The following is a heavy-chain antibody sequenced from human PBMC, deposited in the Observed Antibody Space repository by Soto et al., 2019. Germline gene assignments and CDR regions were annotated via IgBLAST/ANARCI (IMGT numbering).Heavy chain of an antibody. CDR3: ARVSSSYSSGWYSSSDY. CDR1: GFTFSSYA. CDR2: ISYDGSNK. Sequence: QVQLVESGGGVVQPGRSLRLSCAASGFTFSSYAMHWVRQAPGKGLEWVAVISYDGSNKYYADSVKGRFTISRDNSKHTLYLQMNSLRAEDTAVYYCARVSSSYSSGWYSSSDYWGQGTLVTVSS. V-gene: IGHV3-30-3*01. J-gene: IGHJ4*02. D-gene: IGHD6-19*01.